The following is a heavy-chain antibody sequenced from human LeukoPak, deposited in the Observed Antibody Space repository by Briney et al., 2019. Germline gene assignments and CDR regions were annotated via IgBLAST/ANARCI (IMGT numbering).Heavy chain of an antibody. CDR3: ARELELPGWFDP. CDR1: GYTFSSYY. D-gene: IGHD1-7*01. Sequence: ASVTVSCKASGYTFSSYYMHWARQAPGQGLEWMGIINPSGGSTSYAQTFQGRVTITRDTSTSTVYMELSSLRSEDTAVYYCARELELPGWFDPWGQGTLVTVSS. CDR2: INPSGGST. J-gene: IGHJ5*02. V-gene: IGHV1-46*01.